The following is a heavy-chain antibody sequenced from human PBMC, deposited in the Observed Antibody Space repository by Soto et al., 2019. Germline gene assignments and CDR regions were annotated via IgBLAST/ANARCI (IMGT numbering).Heavy chain of an antibody. Sequence: LRLSCAASGFTFSSYGMHWVRQAPGKGLEWVAVIWYDGSNKYYADSVKGRFTISRDNSKNTLYLQMNSLRAEDTAVYYCARDGTITIFGYGMDVWGQGTTVTVSS. CDR3: ARDGTITIFGYGMDV. J-gene: IGHJ6*02. CDR1: GFTFSSYG. D-gene: IGHD3-3*01. CDR2: IWYDGSNK. V-gene: IGHV3-33*01.